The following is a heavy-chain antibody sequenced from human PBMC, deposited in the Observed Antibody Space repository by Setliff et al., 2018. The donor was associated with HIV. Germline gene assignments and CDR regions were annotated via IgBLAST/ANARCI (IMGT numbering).Heavy chain of an antibody. CDR1: GGSFSGYY. CDR2: INHSGST. J-gene: IGHJ3*02. Sequence: KPSETLSLTCAVYGGSFSGYYWSWIRQPPGKGLEWIGEINHSGSTNYNPSLKSRVTISVDTSKNQFSLKLSSVTAADTAVYYCARESLNLGELSSNPDASDIWGQGTVVTVSS. V-gene: IGHV4-34*01. D-gene: IGHD3-16*02. CDR3: ARESLNLGELSSNPDASDI.